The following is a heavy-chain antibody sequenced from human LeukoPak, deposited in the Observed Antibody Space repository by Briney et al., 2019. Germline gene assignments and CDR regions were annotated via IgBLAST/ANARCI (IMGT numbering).Heavy chain of an antibody. CDR3: AKGATSAYFSPLDS. CDR1: GFTSSNYA. J-gene: IGHJ4*02. V-gene: IGHV3-23*01. CDR2: ITNGGGNA. Sequence: GGSLRLSCGASGFTSSNYAISWVRQAPGKGLEWVSGITNGGGNANYADSVKVRFTISRDNAKNTLYLQMDSLRAEDTAIYYCAKGATSAYFSPLDSWGQGTLVTVSS. D-gene: IGHD3-22*01.